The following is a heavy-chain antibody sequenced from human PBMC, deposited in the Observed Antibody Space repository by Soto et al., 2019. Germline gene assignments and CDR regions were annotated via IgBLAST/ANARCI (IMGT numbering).Heavy chain of an antibody. J-gene: IGHJ4*02. CDR3: ARFSRRFSSGGSWDYYFDY. CDR1: GGSISSGDYY. CDR2: IYYSGST. V-gene: IGHV4-30-4*01. Sequence: QVQLQESGPGLVKPSQTLSLTCTVSGGSISSGDYYWSWIRQPPGKGLEWIGYIYYSGSTYYNPSLKSRVTISVDTSKNQFSLKLSSVTAADTAVYYCARFSRRFSSGGSWDYYFDYWGQGTLVTVSS. D-gene: IGHD2-15*01.